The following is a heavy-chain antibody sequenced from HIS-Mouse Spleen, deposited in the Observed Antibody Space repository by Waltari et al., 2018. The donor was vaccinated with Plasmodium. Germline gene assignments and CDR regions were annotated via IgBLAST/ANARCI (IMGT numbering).Heavy chain of an antibody. D-gene: IGHD6-6*01. Sequence: QVTLRESGPALVKPTQTLTLTCTFSGFSLSTSGMCVSWIRPPPGKALEWLARIDWEDDKYYSTSLKTRLTISKDTSKNQVVLTITNMDPVDTATYYCARHKKRGQLVRGYFDYWGQGTLVTVSS. J-gene: IGHJ4*02. CDR3: ARHKKRGQLVRGYFDY. CDR2: IDWEDDK. CDR1: GFSLSTSGMC. V-gene: IGHV2-70*15.